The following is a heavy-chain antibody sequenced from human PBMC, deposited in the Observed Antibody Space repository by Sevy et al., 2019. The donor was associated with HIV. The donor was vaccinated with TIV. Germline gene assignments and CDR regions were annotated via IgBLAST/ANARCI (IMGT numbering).Heavy chain of an antibody. D-gene: IGHD6-19*01. CDR2: IYYRGGT. Sequence: SETLSLTCTVSGGSISSYYWSWIRQPPGKGLEWIGYIYYRGGTNYKPSLRSRVTISVDISKNQVSLKLSSVTVADTAVYYCGGHMVHSSGGYGMDVWGRGTTVTVSS. CDR1: GGSISSYY. J-gene: IGHJ6*02. CDR3: GGHMVHSSGGYGMDV. V-gene: IGHV4-59*12.